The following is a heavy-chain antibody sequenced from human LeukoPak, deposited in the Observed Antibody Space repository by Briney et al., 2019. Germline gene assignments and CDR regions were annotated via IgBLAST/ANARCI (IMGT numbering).Heavy chain of an antibody. J-gene: IGHJ4*02. CDR1: GYTLTELS. CDR2: FDPEDGET. Sequence: ASVKVSCKVSGYTLTELSMHWVRQAPGKGLEWMGGFDPEDGETIYAQKFQGRVTMTGDTSTDTAYMELSSLRSEDTAVYYCATAPPDDWNHPQFGVTPFDYWGQGTLVTVSS. V-gene: IGHV1-24*01. CDR3: ATAPPDDWNHPQFGVTPFDY. D-gene: IGHD1-1*01.